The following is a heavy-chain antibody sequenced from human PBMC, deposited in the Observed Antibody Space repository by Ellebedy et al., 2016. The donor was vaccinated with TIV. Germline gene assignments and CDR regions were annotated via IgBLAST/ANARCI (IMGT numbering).Heavy chain of an antibody. CDR1: GFTFSNSW. CDR3: TTDFSN. Sequence: GGSLRLSXVGSGFTFSNSWMDWVRQAPGEGLEWVGRIRRIVDGGTIDYAAPVKDRFTISRDDSKNTLYLQMNSLKTEDTALYYCTTDFSNWGQGTLVTVSS. V-gene: IGHV3-15*07. D-gene: IGHD3-3*01. CDR2: IRRIVDGGTI. J-gene: IGHJ4*02.